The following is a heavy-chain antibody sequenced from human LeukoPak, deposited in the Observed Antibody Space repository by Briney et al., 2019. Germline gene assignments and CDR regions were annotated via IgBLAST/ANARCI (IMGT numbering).Heavy chain of an antibody. Sequence: SETLSLTCTVSGGSISSYYWSWIRQPPGKGLEWIGEINHRGSTNYNPSLKSRVTISVDTSKNQFSLKLSSVTAADTAVYYCARGPRYYDILTGPGLHAFDIWGQGTMVTVSS. CDR3: ARGPRYYDILTGPGLHAFDI. V-gene: IGHV4-34*01. CDR2: INHRGST. D-gene: IGHD3-9*01. CDR1: GGSISSYY. J-gene: IGHJ3*02.